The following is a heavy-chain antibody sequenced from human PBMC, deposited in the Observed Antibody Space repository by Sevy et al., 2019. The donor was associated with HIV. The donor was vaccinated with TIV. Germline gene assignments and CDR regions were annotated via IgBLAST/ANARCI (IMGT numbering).Heavy chain of an antibody. D-gene: IGHD2-2*01. CDR2: INHSGST. Sequence: SETLSLTCAVYGGSFSGYYWSWIRQPPGKGLEWIGEINHSGSTNYNPSLRSRVTISVDTSKNQFSLKMSFVTAADTAVYYCARLAVVVPAAMVYFDYWGQGTLVTVSS. CDR3: ARLAVVVPAAMVYFDY. J-gene: IGHJ4*02. CDR1: GGSFSGYY. V-gene: IGHV4-34*01.